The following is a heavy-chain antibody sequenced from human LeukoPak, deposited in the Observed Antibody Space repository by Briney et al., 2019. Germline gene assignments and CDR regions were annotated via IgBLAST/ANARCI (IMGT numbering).Heavy chain of an antibody. D-gene: IGHD5-12*01. Sequence: GGSLRLSCTASGFTCRRYWDTWLRQAPGKGLEWVANIKEDGSAKYYVDSMKGRFTISRDNAKNSLYLQINSLRAEDTAVYYCARDCPGYGRYSYWGEGTLVTVSS. CDR3: ARDCPGYGRYSY. CDR2: IKEDGSAK. V-gene: IGHV3-7*04. CDR1: GFTCRRYW. J-gene: IGHJ4*02.